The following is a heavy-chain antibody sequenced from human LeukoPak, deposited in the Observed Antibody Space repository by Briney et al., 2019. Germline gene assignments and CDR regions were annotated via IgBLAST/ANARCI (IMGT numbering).Heavy chain of an antibody. D-gene: IGHD3-3*01. CDR3: AKGGGDFWSGYYTDY. CDR2: ISYDGSNK. Sequence: PGGSLRLSCAASGFTFSSYGMHWVRQASGKGLEWVAVISYDGSNKYYADSVKGRFTISRDNSKNTLYLQMNSLRAEDTAVYYCAKGGGDFWSGYYTDYWGQGTLVTVSS. V-gene: IGHV3-30*18. CDR1: GFTFSSYG. J-gene: IGHJ4*02.